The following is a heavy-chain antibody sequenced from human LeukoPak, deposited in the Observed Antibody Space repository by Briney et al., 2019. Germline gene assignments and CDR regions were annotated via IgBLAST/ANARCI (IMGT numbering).Heavy chain of an antibody. D-gene: IGHD3-22*01. CDR2: IYSGGST. Sequence: GGSLRLSCGASGFTVSSNYMSWVRQAPGKGLEWFSVIYSGGSTYYADSVKGRFTISRDNSKNTLYLQMNSLRAEDTAVYYCAGAWAGYYDSSGYYNNYYYYGMDVWGQGTTVTVSS. J-gene: IGHJ6*02. V-gene: IGHV3-53*01. CDR3: AGAWAGYYDSSGYYNNYYYYGMDV. CDR1: GFTVSSNY.